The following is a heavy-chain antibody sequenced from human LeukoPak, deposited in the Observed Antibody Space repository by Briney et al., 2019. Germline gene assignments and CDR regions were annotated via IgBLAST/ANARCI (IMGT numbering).Heavy chain of an antibody. CDR1: GFTFSNAW. D-gene: IGHD2-15*01. Sequence: GGSLRLSCAASGFTFSNAWMSWVRQAPGKGLEWVANVKQDGSEKYYVDSVKGRFTISKDNAKNSLYLQMNSLRAEDTAVYYCARTATKCFDYWGQGTLVTVSS. J-gene: IGHJ4*02. CDR3: ARTATKCFDY. V-gene: IGHV3-7*01. CDR2: VKQDGSEK.